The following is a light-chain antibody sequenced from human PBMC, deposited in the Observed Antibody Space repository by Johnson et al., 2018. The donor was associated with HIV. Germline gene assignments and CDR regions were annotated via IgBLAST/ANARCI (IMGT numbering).Light chain of an antibody. V-gene: IGLV1-51*01. Sequence: QSVLTQPPSVSAAPGQKVTISCSGSSSNIGNNYVSWYQQLPGTAPKLLIYDNNKRPSGIPDRFSGSRSGTSATLGITGLQTGDEANYYCATCDNSLRVFGTGTRCTGL. J-gene: IGLJ1*01. CDR2: DNN. CDR1: SSNIGNNY. CDR3: ATCDNSLRV.